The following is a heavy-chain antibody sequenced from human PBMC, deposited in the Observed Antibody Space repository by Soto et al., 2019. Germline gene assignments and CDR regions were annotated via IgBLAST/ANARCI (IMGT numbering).Heavy chain of an antibody. CDR1: GGSVSSGSYY. J-gene: IGHJ5*02. D-gene: IGHD6-6*01. CDR3: ARGRSSSKWFDP. V-gene: IGHV4-61*01. Sequence: QVQLQESGPGLVKPSETLSLTCTVSGGSVSSGSYYWSWIRQPPGKGLEWIGYIYYSASTNYNPSLKRRVTISVDTYKNQFSLKMSSVTAADTAVYYCARGRSSSKWFDPWGQGTLVTVSS. CDR2: IYYSAST.